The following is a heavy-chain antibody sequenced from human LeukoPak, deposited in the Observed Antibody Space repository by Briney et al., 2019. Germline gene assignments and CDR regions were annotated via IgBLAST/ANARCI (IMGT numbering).Heavy chain of an antibody. Sequence: XCKAXGYTFTSYDINWVRQAPGQGLEWMGWMNPNSGNTGYAQKFQGRVTMTRNTSISTAYMELSSLRSEDTAVYYCARVGSGYWGQGTLVTVSS. CDR1: GYTFTSYD. CDR3: ARVGSGY. J-gene: IGHJ4*02. CDR2: MNPNSGNT. V-gene: IGHV1-8*01. D-gene: IGHD3-3*01.